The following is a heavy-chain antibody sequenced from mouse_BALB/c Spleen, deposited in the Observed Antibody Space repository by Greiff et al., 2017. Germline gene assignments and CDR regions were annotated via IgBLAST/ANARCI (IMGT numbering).Heavy chain of an antibody. Sequence: VQLQQSGAELVKPGASVKLSRTASGFNIKDTYMHWVKQRPEQGLEWIGRIDPANGNTKYDPKFQGKATITADTSSNTAYLQLSTLTSEDTAVYYCARLLGRAMDYWGQGTSVTVSS. CDR2: IDPANGNT. J-gene: IGHJ4*01. D-gene: IGHD4-1*01. V-gene: IGHV14-3*02. CDR3: ARLLGRAMDY. CDR1: GFNIKDTY.